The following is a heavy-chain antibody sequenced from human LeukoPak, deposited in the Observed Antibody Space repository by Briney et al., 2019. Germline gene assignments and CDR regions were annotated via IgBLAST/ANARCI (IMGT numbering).Heavy chain of an antibody. D-gene: IGHD6-19*01. J-gene: IGHJ4*02. CDR3: ARIAVAGKEGDY. CDR1: GFSLSTSGMC. V-gene: IGHV2-70*01. CDR2: SDWDDDK. Sequence: SGXALVKPTQTLTLTCTFSGFSLSTSGMCVSWIRQPPEKALEWLAHSDWDDDKYYNTYRKTRLTISKDTSKNQLVLTMTNMDPVDTATYYCARIAVAGKEGDYWGQGTLVTVSS.